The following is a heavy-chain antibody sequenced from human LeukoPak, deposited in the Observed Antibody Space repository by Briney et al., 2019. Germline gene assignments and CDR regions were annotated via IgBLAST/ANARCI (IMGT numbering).Heavy chain of an antibody. CDR1: GFTFSSYS. V-gene: IGHV3-21*01. D-gene: IGHD1-1*01. CDR2: ISSSSSNI. Sequence: GGSLRLSCAASGFTFSSYSMNWVRQAPGKGLEWVSSISSSSSNIYYADSVKGRFTISRDNAKNSLYLQMNSLRVEDTAVYYCARCTTGRTFGSLREIKRSREIDYWGQGNLVNVSS. J-gene: IGHJ4*02. CDR3: ARCTTGRTFGSLREIKRSREIDY.